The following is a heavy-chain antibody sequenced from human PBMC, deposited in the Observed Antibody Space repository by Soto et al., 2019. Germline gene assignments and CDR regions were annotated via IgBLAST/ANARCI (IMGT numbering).Heavy chain of an antibody. V-gene: IGHV4-59*08. D-gene: IGHD3-3*01. CDR1: SGSLSGYY. Sequence: QVQLQESGPGLVKPSETLTLTCNVSSGSLSGYYWSWIRQPPGKGLEWIGYIFYTRSTLYNPSLKSRVTMSIDTSENHFSLNLASVTASDTAIYYCARHNDFWSGRHYYMDVWAKGTTVTVSS. CDR2: IFYTRST. J-gene: IGHJ6*03. CDR3: ARHNDFWSGRHYYMDV.